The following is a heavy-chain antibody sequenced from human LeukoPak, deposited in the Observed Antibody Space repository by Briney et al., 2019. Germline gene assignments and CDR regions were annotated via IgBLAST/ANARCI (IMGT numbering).Heavy chain of an antibody. Sequence: PGGSLRLSCAASGFTFSDHYMSWIRQAPGKGLEWVSYISGSSHYTNTADSVKGRFTISRDNAKNSLYLQMNSLRTEDTAVYYCARGSRRLADFHYWGQGTLVTVSS. CDR3: ARGSRRLADFHY. J-gene: IGHJ4*02. CDR2: ISGSSHYT. V-gene: IGHV3-11*06. D-gene: IGHD6-19*01. CDR1: GFTFSDHY.